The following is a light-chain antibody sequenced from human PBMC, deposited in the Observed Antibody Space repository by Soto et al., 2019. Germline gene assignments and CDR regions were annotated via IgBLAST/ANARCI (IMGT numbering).Light chain of an antibody. CDR1: DVISNY. CDR2: DAS. CDR3: QQYANLPLT. Sequence: DIQMTQSPSSLSASVGDRVTITCQASDVISNYLNWYPQKTGKAPKVLIYDASHMESGVPSRFSGGGSGTEFTFTISSLQAEDIATYYCQQYANLPLTFGPGTKVDIK. J-gene: IGKJ3*01. V-gene: IGKV1-33*01.